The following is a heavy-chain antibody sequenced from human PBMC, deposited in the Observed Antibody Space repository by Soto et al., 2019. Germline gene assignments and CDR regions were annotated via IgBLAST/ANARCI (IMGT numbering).Heavy chain of an antibody. CDR3: ARSHCSGGSCYSNNFDY. CDR1: GYTFTGYY. Sequence: VSVKVSCKASGYTFTGYYMHWVRQAPGQGLEWMGWINPNSGGTNYAQKFQGWVTMTRDTSISTAYIELSRLRSDDTAVYYCARSHCSGGSCYSNNFDYWGQGTLVTVSS. D-gene: IGHD2-15*01. J-gene: IGHJ4*02. V-gene: IGHV1-2*04. CDR2: INPNSGGT.